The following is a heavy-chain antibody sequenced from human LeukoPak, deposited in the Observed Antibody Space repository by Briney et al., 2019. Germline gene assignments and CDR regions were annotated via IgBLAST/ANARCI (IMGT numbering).Heavy chain of an antibody. D-gene: IGHD3-10*02. Sequence: GGFLRFSCAAARFTVSSNYMSWVRQARGKGQEWVSYISSSGSTIYYAASVKGRFTISRDNAKNSPYLQMNSLRAEDTAVYYCAELGITMIGGVWGKGTTVTISS. CDR3: AELGITMIGGV. V-gene: IGHV3-11*04. J-gene: IGHJ6*04. CDR2: ISSSGSTI. CDR1: RFTVSSNY.